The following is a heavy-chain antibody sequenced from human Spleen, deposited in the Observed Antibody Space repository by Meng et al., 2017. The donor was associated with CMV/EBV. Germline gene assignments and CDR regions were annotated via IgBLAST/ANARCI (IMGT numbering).Heavy chain of an antibody. CDR2: IVGSSNHT. V-gene: IGHV3-23*01. Sequence: GGSLRLSCAASGFTFSSYAMSWVRQTPGKGLEWVSAIVGSSNHTFYADSVEGRFTISRDNSKNTLYLQMNSLRAEDTAIYYCAKILVTTGRFFDYWGQGTLVTVSS. J-gene: IGHJ4*02. D-gene: IGHD3-10*01. CDR3: AKILVTTGRFFDY. CDR1: GFTFSSYA.